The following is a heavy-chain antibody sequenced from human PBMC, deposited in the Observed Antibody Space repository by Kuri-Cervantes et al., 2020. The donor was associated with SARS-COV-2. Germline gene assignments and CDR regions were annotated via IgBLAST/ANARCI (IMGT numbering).Heavy chain of an antibody. CDR3: AKDTSPWDSRYHAIDV. Sequence: GGSLRLSCAAYGFTFSSYAMHWVRQAPGKGLEWVAVISYDGSNKYYADSVKGRFTISRDNSKNTLYLQMNSLRAEDTAVYYCAKDTSPWDSRYHAIDVWGQGTTVTVSS. CDR1: GFTFSSYA. V-gene: IGHV3-30-3*01. J-gene: IGHJ6*02. CDR2: ISYDGSNK. D-gene: IGHD2-2*01.